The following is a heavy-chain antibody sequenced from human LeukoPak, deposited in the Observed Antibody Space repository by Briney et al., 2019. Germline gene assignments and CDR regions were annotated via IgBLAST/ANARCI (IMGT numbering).Heavy chain of an antibody. D-gene: IGHD5-24*01. CDR2: ISSSGSTI. J-gene: IGHJ4*02. V-gene: IGHV3-48*03. CDR1: GFTFSSYD. CDR3: ARDMGDGFDY. Sequence: GGSLRLSCAASGFTFSSYDMSWVRQAPGKGLEWVSYISSSGSTIYYADFVKGRFTISRDNAKNSLYLQMNSLRAEDTAVYYCARDMGDGFDYWGQGTLVTVSS.